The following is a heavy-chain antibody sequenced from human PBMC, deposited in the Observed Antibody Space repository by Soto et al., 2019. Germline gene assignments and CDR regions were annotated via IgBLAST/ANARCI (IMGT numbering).Heavy chain of an antibody. V-gene: IGHV3-15*01. Sequence: PGGSLRLSCAASGFTFSNAWMSWVRQAPGKGLEWVGRIKSKTDGGTTDYAAPVKGRLTISRDDSKNTLYLQMNSLKTEDTAVYYCTTEVLWFGELLRGAYYYGMDVWGQGTTVTVSS. J-gene: IGHJ6*02. CDR2: IKSKTDGGTT. D-gene: IGHD3-10*01. CDR3: TTEVLWFGELLRGAYYYGMDV. CDR1: GFTFSNAW.